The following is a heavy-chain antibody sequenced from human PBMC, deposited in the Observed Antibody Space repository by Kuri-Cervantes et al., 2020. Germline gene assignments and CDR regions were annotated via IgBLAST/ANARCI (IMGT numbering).Heavy chain of an antibody. D-gene: IGHD3-22*01. J-gene: IGHJ3*01. CDR2: ISSTSSTI. CDR3: ARGDYYDSSGYYHDAYDV. CDR1: GFTFNSFN. V-gene: IGHV3-48*04. Sequence: GGSLRLSCAASGFTFNSFNMNWVRQAPGKGLECLSYISSTSSTIYYADSVKGRFTISRDNAKNSLYLQMSSLRAEDTAVYYCARGDYYDSSGYYHDAYDVWGHGTMVTVSS.